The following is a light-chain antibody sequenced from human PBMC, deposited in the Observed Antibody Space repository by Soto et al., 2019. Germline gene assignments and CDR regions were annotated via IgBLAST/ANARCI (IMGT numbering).Light chain of an antibody. Sequence: EIVLTQSPGTLSLSPGERGTLSCMASQTVNSNYLAWYQRKPGQAPRLLIYGASNRATDIPHRFSGSGSGTLFTLTITRLEPEDFAVYYCQQYGSSPPTFGQGTKVEIK. V-gene: IGKV3-20*01. J-gene: IGKJ1*01. CDR2: GAS. CDR3: QQYGSSPPT. CDR1: QTVNSNY.